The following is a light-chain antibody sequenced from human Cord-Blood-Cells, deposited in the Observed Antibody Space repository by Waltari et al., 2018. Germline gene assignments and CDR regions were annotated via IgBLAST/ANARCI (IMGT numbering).Light chain of an antibody. Sequence: QSALTQPASVSGPPGQSITISCTGTRSDVGSYNLVSWYQQHPGKAPKHIIYEGSKRPSGVSNRFSGSKSGNTASLTISGLQAEDEADYYCCSYAGSSTWVFGGGTKLTVL. CDR2: EGS. J-gene: IGLJ3*02. V-gene: IGLV2-23*01. CDR3: CSYAGSSTWV. CDR1: RSDVGSYNL.